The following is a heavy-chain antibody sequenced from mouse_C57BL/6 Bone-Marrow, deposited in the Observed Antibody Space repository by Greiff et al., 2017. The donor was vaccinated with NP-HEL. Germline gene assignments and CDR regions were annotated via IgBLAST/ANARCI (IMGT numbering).Heavy chain of an antibody. CDR3: ARRAGGY. V-gene: IGHV1-50*01. J-gene: IGHJ2*01. CDR2: IDPSDSYT. CDR1: GYTFTSYW. D-gene: IGHD3-1*01. Sequence: VQLKQPGAELVKPGASVKLSCKASGYTFTSYWMQWVKQRPGQGLEWIGEIDPSDSYTNYNQKFKGKATLTVDTSSSTAYMQLSSLTSEDSAVYYCARRAGGYWGQGTTLTVSS.